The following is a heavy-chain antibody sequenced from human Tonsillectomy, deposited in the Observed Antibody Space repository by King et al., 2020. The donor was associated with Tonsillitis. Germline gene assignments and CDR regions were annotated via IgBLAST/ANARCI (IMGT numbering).Heavy chain of an antibody. J-gene: IGHJ4*02. V-gene: IGHV3-30-3*01. Sequence: HLVESGGGVDQPGRSLRLSCSASGFPLRSYGMHWVRQAPGKGLEWVAVMSDDGSNKDYADSVKGGFTISRDTSKNMLYLQMNSLRAENTAVYYCARELYYIFALDELGRGTLVTVSS. D-gene: IGHD3-9*01. CDR1: GFPLRSYG. CDR3: ARELYYIFALDE. CDR2: MSDDGSNK.